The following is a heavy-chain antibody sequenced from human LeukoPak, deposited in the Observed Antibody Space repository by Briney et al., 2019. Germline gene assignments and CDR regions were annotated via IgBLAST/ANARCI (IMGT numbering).Heavy chain of an antibody. Sequence: KPSETLSLTCTVSGGSISSSSYYWGWIRQPPGKGLEWIGSIYYSGSTYYNPSLKSRVTISVGTSKNQFSLKLSSVTAADTAVYYCARPRRYYYYGMDVWGQGTTVTVSS. CDR3: ARPRRYYYYGMDV. V-gene: IGHV4-39*01. J-gene: IGHJ6*02. CDR2: IYYSGST. CDR1: GGSISSSSYY.